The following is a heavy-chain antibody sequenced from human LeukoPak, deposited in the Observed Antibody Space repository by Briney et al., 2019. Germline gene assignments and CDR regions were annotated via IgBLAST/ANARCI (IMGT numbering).Heavy chain of an antibody. CDR1: GFTFSSYA. V-gene: IGHV3-23*01. Sequence: PGGSLRLSCAASGFTFSSYAMSWVRQAPGKGLEWVSATSGSGGSTYYADSVKGRFTISRDNSKNTLYLQMNSLRAEDTAVYYCAKVWYYGSGSSYWGQGTLVTVSS. J-gene: IGHJ4*02. CDR2: TSGSGGST. D-gene: IGHD3-10*01. CDR3: AKVWYYGSGSSY.